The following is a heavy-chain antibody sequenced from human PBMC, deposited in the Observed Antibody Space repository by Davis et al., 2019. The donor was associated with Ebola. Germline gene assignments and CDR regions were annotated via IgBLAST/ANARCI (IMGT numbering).Heavy chain of an antibody. CDR3: ARDLGGRFGENYYYYYGMDV. CDR1: EYTFTDFY. Sequence: ASVKVSCKASEYTFTDFYMHWVRQAPGQGLEWMGWINPNSGVTNYVQKFQDRVTMTRDTSISTAYMELSRLRSDDTAVYYCARDLGGRFGENYYYYYGMDVWGQGTTVTVSS. V-gene: IGHV1-2*02. CDR2: INPNSGVT. D-gene: IGHD3-10*01. J-gene: IGHJ6*02.